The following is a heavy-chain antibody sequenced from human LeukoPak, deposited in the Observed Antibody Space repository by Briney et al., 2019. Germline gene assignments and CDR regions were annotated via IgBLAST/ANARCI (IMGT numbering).Heavy chain of an antibody. CDR1: GYTFTGYY. D-gene: IGHD6-19*01. Sequence: ASVKVSCKASGYTFTGYYMHWVRQAPGQGLEWMGWINPNSGGTNYAQKFQGRVTMTRDNSKNTLYLQMNSLRDEDTALYYCAKAGIGVVGYFDYWGQGTLVTVSS. CDR2: INPNSGGT. V-gene: IGHV1-2*02. CDR3: AKAGIGVVGYFDY. J-gene: IGHJ4*02.